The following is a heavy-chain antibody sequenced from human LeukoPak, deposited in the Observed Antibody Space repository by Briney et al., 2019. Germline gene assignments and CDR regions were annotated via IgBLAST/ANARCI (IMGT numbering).Heavy chain of an antibody. D-gene: IGHD2-15*01. V-gene: IGHV3-11*01. CDR1: GFTFSDYY. Sequence: PGGSLRLSCAASGFTFSDYYMSWIRQAPGKGLEWVSYISSSGSTIYYADSVKGRFTISRDNAKNSLYLQMNSLRAEDTAVYYCARVDCSGGNCYWAEGRFDPWGQGTLVTVSP. CDR2: ISSSGSTI. J-gene: IGHJ5*02. CDR3: ARVDCSGGNCYWAEGRFDP.